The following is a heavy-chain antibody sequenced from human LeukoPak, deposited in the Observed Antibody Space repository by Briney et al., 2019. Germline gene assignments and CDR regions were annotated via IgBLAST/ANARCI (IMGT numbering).Heavy chain of an antibody. D-gene: IGHD3-3*01. CDR3: ARTKFSYYFDY. V-gene: IGHV4-39*01. CDR2: IYYSGST. J-gene: IGHJ4*02. Sequence: SETLSLTCTVSGGSISSSSYYWGWIRQPPGKGLEWIGSIYYSGSTYYNPSLKGRVTISVDTSKNQFSLKLSSVTAADTAVYYCARTKFSYYFDYWGQGTLVTVSS. CDR1: GGSISSSSYY.